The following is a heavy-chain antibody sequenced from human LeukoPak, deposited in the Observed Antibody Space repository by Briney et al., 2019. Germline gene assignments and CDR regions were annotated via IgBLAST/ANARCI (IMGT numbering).Heavy chain of an antibody. CDR1: GGSISSYY. D-gene: IGHD6-19*01. Sequence: PSETLSLTCAVSGGSISSYYWSWIRQPPGKGLEWIGYIYYSGSTNYNPSLESRVTISVDTSKNQFSLKLSSVTAADTAVYYCAREYSSGWSGAGYWGQGTLVTVSS. J-gene: IGHJ4*02. CDR2: IYYSGST. V-gene: IGHV4-59*01. CDR3: AREYSSGWSGAGY.